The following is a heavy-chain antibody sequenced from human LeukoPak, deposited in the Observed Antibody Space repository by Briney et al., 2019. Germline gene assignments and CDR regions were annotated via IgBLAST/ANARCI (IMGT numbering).Heavy chain of an antibody. CDR1: GGTFSSYA. Sequence: GASVKVSCKASGGTFSSYAISWVRQPPGQGLEWMGGIIPIFGTANYAQKFQGRVTITTDESTSTAYMELRSLRSDDTAVYYCARSFQQQLVGEDWGQGTLVTVSS. J-gene: IGHJ4*02. CDR3: ARSFQQQLVGED. V-gene: IGHV1-69*05. CDR2: IIPIFGTA. D-gene: IGHD6-13*01.